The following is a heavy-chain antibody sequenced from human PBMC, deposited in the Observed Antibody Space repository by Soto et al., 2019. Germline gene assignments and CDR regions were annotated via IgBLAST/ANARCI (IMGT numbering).Heavy chain of an antibody. V-gene: IGHV4-59*01. J-gene: IGHJ4*02. Sequence: QVQLQESGPGLVKPSETLSLTCTVSGGSISSYYWSWIRQSPGKGLEWIGYIYYSGSTKYNPTLKRRVPISVDTSKNQFSLKLSSVTAADTAVYYCARGRGDTAMAWYYWGQGTLVTVSS. CDR3: ARGRGDTAMAWYY. D-gene: IGHD5-18*01. CDR2: IYYSGST. CDR1: GGSISSYY.